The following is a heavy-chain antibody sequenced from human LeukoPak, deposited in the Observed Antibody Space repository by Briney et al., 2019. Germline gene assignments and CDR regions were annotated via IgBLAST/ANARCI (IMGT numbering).Heavy chain of an antibody. Sequence: GGSLRLSCAASGFTFSSYGMHWVRQAPGKGLEWVAVIWYDGSNKYYADSVKGRFTISRDNSKNTLYLQMNSLRAEDTAVYYCARGYYDSSGYYYAAPDAFDIWGQGTTVTVSS. CDR1: GFTFSSYG. J-gene: IGHJ3*02. D-gene: IGHD3-22*01. V-gene: IGHV3-33*01. CDR2: IWYDGSNK. CDR3: ARGYYDSSGYYYAAPDAFDI.